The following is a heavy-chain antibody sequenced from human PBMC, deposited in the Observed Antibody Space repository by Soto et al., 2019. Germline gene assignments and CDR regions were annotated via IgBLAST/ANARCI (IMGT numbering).Heavy chain of an antibody. CDR1: GGSISSYY. Sequence: SETLSLTCTVSGGSISSYYWSWIRQPPGKGLEWIGYIYYSGSTNYNPSLKSRVTISVDTSKNQFSLKLSSVTAADTAVYYCARQSGHSSGWYPAWGQGTLVTVSS. D-gene: IGHD6-19*01. CDR2: IYYSGST. J-gene: IGHJ5*02. CDR3: ARQSGHSSGWYPA. V-gene: IGHV4-59*08.